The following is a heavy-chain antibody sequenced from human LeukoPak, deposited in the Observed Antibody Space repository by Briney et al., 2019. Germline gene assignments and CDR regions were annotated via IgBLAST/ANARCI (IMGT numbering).Heavy chain of an antibody. CDR2: IYYSGNT. J-gene: IGHJ6*03. V-gene: IGHV4-39*07. CDR3: ARESYDSSGYYYYYYMDV. CDR1: GGSMSSNY. D-gene: IGHD3-22*01. Sequence: SETLSLTCTVSGGSMSSNYWSWIRQPPGKGLEWIGSIYYSGNTYYNPSLKSRVTISVDTSKNQFSLKLSSVTAADTAVYYCARESYDSSGYYYYYYMDVWGKGTTVTIS.